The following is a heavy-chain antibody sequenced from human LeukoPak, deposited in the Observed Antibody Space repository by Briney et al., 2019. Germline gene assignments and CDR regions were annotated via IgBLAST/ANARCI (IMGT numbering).Heavy chain of an antibody. CDR2: ISWNSDNI. CDR3: AELGITMIGGV. V-gene: IGHV3-9*01. Sequence: PGRSLRLSCEVSGFTFNDYAMHWVRQAPGKGLEWVSMISWNSDNIEYAASVKGRFTISGDNAKNSLYLQMNSLRAEDTAVYYCAELGITMIGGVWGKGTTVTISS. CDR1: GFTFNDYA. J-gene: IGHJ6*04. D-gene: IGHD3-10*02.